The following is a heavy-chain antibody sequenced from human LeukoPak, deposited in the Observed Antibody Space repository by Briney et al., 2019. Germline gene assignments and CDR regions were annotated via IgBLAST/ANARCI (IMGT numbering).Heavy chain of an antibody. CDR1: GFTFSSYA. J-gene: IGHJ4*02. D-gene: IGHD1-14*01. V-gene: IGHV3-23*01. Sequence: PGGSLRLSCAASGFTFSSYAMSWVRQAPGKGLEWVSAISGSGGSTYYADSVKGRFTISRDNAKNSLYLQMSSLRAEDTAVYYCARTRPGYYFDYWGQGTLVTVSS. CDR2: ISGSGGST. CDR3: ARTRPGYYFDY.